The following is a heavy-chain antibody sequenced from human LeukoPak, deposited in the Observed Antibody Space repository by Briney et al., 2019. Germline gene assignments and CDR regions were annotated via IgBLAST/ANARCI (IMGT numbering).Heavy chain of an antibody. CDR2: ISSSGSTI. D-gene: IGHD3-10*02. V-gene: IGHV3-48*03. CDR1: GFTFDDYG. Sequence: GGSLRLSCAASGFTFDDYGMSWVRQAPGKGLEWVSYISSSGSTIYYADSVKGRFTISRDNSKNSLYLQMNSLRAEDTAVYYCAELGITMIGGVWGKGTTVTISS. CDR3: AELGITMIGGV. J-gene: IGHJ6*04.